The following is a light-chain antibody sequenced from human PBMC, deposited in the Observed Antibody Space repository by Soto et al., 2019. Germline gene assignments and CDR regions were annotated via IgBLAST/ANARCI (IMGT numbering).Light chain of an antibody. CDR3: QQYGASPIS. Sequence: EVVLTQSPGTLSLSPGERATLFCRASQSVSGRLAWYQQKPGQAPRLVMSGTSTRASGTPVRFRGGGSGTDYTLTITRLEPEDFALYYCQQYGASPISVGQGTRLEIK. CDR2: GTS. V-gene: IGKV3-20*01. CDR1: QSVSGR. J-gene: IGKJ5*01.